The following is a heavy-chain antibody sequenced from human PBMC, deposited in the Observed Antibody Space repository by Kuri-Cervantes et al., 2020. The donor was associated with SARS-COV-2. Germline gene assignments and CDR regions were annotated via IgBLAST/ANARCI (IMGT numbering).Heavy chain of an antibody. J-gene: IGHJ6*03. Sequence: GGSLRLSCAASGFTVSSNYMSWVRQAPGKGLEWVSVIYSGGSTYYADSVKGRFTISRDNSKNTLYLQMNSLRAEDTAVYYCAVYSSSPYYYYMDVWGKGTTVTVSS. CDR2: IYSGGST. CDR1: GFTVSSNY. CDR3: AVYSSSPYYYYMDV. D-gene: IGHD6-13*01. V-gene: IGHV3-53*01.